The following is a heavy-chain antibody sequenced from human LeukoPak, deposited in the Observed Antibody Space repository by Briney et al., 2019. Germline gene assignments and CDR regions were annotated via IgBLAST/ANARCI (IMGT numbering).Heavy chain of an antibody. Sequence: PGGSLRLSCAASGFTFSNYAMSWVRQAPGKGLEWVSAITGSGDTTYYADSVKGRFTISRDNSKNTLYLQMISLRAEDTAVYYCANRPSYYDILTGYPDDAFDIWGQGTMVTVSS. V-gene: IGHV3-23*01. CDR2: ITGSGDTT. CDR1: GFTFSNYA. J-gene: IGHJ3*02. D-gene: IGHD3-9*01. CDR3: ANRPSYYDILTGYPDDAFDI.